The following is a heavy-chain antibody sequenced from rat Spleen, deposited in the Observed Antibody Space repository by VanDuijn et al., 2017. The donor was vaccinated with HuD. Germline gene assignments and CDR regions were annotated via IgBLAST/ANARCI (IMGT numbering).Heavy chain of an antibody. CDR3: ATDEG. J-gene: IGHJ2*01. Sequence: EVQLVESGGGLVQPGRSLKLSCATSGFTFSNYYMAWVRQAPTKGLEWGAYIRTGGDNTYNRDSVKGRFTISRDNAKSTLYLQMDSLRSEDTATYYCATDEGWGQGVMVTVSS. D-gene: IGHD1-11*01. CDR1: GFTFSNYY. CDR2: IRTGGDNT. V-gene: IGHV5-27*01.